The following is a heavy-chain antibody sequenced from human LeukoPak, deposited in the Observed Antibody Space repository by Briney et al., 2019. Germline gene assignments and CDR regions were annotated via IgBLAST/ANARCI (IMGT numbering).Heavy chain of an antibody. CDR2: IYYSGST. CDR1: GGSISSYY. D-gene: IGHD3-16*02. J-gene: IGHJ4*02. V-gene: IGHV4-59*01. Sequence: SETLSLTCTVSGGSISSYYWSWIRQPPGKGLEWIGYIYYSGSTNYNPSLKSRVTISVDTSKNQFSLKLSSVTAADTAVYYCARESYFFDYWGQGTLVTV. CDR3: ARESYFFDY.